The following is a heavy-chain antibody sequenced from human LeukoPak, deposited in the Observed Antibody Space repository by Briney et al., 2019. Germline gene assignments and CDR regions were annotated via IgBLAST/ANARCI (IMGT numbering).Heavy chain of an antibody. V-gene: IGHV3-30-3*01. J-gene: IGHJ3*02. CDR3: ARKPGEDDAFDI. D-gene: IGHD4-17*01. Sequence: GGSLRLSCAASGFTFSSYAMHWVRQAPGKGLEWVAVISYDGSNKYYADSVKGRFTISRDNSKNTLYLQMNSLRAEDTAVYYCARKPGEDDAFDIWGQGTMVTVSS. CDR1: GFTFSSYA. CDR2: ISYDGSNK.